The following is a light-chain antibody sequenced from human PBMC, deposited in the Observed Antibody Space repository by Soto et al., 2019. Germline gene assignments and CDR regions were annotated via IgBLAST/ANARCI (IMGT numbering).Light chain of an antibody. J-gene: IGKJ1*01. Sequence: IVLTQSPGTLSLSPGDRDTLSCRASQRVSARYLAWFHQKPGQAPRLLIFGASARATGIPDRFSGSGSGTDFTLTIDRLQPEDCAMYYCQQYSDSPPTFGQGTKLEIK. CDR3: QQYSDSPPT. CDR1: QRVSARY. CDR2: GAS. V-gene: IGKV3-20*01.